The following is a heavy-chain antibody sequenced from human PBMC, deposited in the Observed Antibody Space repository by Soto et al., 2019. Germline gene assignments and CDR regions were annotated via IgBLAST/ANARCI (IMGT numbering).Heavy chain of an antibody. Sequence: EVQLLESGGDLVQPGGSLRLSCAATGFTFSSCVMSWVRQAPGKGLEWVSTISGSGGSAYYADSVKGRFTISRDNSKNSLHLQLNSLRAEDTAVYYCARGPELAPPIVFDPWGQGTLVTVSS. CDR3: ARGPELAPPIVFDP. CDR1: GFTFSSCV. D-gene: IGHD1-26*01. V-gene: IGHV3-23*01. CDR2: ISGSGGSA. J-gene: IGHJ5*02.